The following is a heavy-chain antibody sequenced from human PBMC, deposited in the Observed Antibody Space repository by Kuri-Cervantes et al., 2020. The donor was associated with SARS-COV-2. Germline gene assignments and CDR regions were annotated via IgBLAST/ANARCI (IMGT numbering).Heavy chain of an antibody. D-gene: IGHD3-16*01. CDR3: AKVGGHREYFQN. Sequence: ETLSLTCAASGFTFSSYAMNWVRQAPGKGLEWVSVIGGSGVRTNYADPVKGRFTISRDNSKNTLYLQMNSLRAEDAAVYYCAKVGGHREYFQNWGQGTLVTVSS. CDR1: GFTFSSYA. J-gene: IGHJ1*01. V-gene: IGHV3-23*01. CDR2: IGGSGVRT.